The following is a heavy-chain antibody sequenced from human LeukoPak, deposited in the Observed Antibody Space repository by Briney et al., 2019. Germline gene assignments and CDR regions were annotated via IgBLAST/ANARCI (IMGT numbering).Heavy chain of an antibody. CDR1: SYTFTTSG. CDR2: ISLYNGNT. CDR3: ARDEDHNPLVH. J-gene: IGHJ4*02. Sequence: ASVKVSCRFSSYTFTTSGISWVRQAPGQGLEWMGWISLYNGNTKYAQKLQGRATMTTETSTGTAHMELRSLRSDDTAVYYCARDEDHNPLVHWGQGTLVTVSS. V-gene: IGHV1-18*01.